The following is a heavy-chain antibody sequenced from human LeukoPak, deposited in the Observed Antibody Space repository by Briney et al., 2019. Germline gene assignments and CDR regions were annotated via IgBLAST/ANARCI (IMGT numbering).Heavy chain of an antibody. D-gene: IGHD3-22*01. CDR1: GFSLSTSGTC. CDR2: LDWDDYK. V-gene: IGHV2-70*17. J-gene: IGHJ4*02. CDR3: ARTQRQYYEDSGYSYFFDN. Sequence: SGPALVKPTQTLTLPYTFSGFSLSTSGTCVRCIPQPPGKALEAFARLDWDDYKFYTYTTSLKTRLTISKDTSKKQVVLRMTNMDPVDTATYYCARTQRQYYEDSGYSYFFDNWGQGTLVTVSP.